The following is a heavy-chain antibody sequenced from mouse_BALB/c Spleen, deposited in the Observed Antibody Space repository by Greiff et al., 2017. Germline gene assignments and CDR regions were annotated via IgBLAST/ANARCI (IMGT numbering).Heavy chain of an antibody. D-gene: IGHD2-2*01. J-gene: IGHJ2*01. CDR1: GFTFTSYW. V-gene: IGHV1-69*02. CDR3: TRGGYHYYFDY. Sequence: VQLQQPGADLVKPGASLKLSCTASGFTFTSYWMYWVQQSPGQGLEWIGVIDPSGSYTSYNQKFKGKATLAVDTSSSKAYMQLSRLTSEDSAVYYCTRGGYHYYFDYWGQGTTLTVSS. CDR2: IDPSGSYT.